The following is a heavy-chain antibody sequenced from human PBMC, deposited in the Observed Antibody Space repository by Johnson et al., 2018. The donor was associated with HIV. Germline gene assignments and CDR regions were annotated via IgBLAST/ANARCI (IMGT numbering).Heavy chain of an antibody. J-gene: IGHJ3*02. CDR1: GFTFSDYY. D-gene: IGHD3-16*02. CDR2: IGTAGDT. CDR3: ARDLSGWTFGGVIESEAFDI. V-gene: IGHV3-13*01. Sequence: VQLVESGGGLVQSGGSLRVSCAASGFTFSDYYMHWVRQATGKGLEWVSAIGTAGDTYYPGSVKGRFTISSENAKNSLYLQMNSLRAEDTALYYCARDLSGWTFGGVIESEAFDIWGQGTMVTVSS.